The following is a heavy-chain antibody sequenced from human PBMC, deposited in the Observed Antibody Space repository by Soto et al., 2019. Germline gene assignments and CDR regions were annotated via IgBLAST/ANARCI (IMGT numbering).Heavy chain of an antibody. Sequence: QVQLQESDAGLVKASQTLSLTCTVSGGSVSSGAYYWTWIRQRPGKGLEWIGYIYYSGSTYYSPSLQSRSSISLDTSKNQFSLRLSSVTAADTAMYDCERARLRAVYAFDIWGQGTMVTVSS. V-gene: IGHV4-31*03. CDR1: GGSVSSGAYY. J-gene: IGHJ3*02. CDR3: ERARLRAVYAFDI. D-gene: IGHD5-12*01. CDR2: IYYSGST.